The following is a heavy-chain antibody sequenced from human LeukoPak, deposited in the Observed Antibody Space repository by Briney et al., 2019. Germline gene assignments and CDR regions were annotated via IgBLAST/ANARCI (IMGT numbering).Heavy chain of an antibody. J-gene: IGHJ4*02. CDR1: GFTFRDYS. CDR3: ARDYKYAFDN. Sequence: GGSLRLSCAASGFTFRDYSMNWVRQAPGKGLEWISYIGIDSGNTNYADSVKGRFTISGDQAKNSLYLQMNSLRVEDTGVYYCARDYKYAFDNWGQGTLVTVSS. CDR2: IGIDSGNT. V-gene: IGHV3-48*01. D-gene: IGHD5-24*01.